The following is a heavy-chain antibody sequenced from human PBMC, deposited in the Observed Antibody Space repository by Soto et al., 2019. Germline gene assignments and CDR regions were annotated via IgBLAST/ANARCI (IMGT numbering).Heavy chain of an antibody. V-gene: IGHV1-18*01. CDR3: ARAGQYYDASGYAN. CDR2: IIAYNGNT. Sequence: QVKLVQSGTEVKKPGASIKVSCKASGYSFATSGMSWVRQAPGQGLEWMGCIIAYNGNTNFDQNLQDRVTMPTDTYTSTAYLEVRNLTSDDTAVYYCARAGQYYDASGYANWGQGTLVTVSS. D-gene: IGHD3-22*01. CDR1: GYSFATSG. J-gene: IGHJ4*02.